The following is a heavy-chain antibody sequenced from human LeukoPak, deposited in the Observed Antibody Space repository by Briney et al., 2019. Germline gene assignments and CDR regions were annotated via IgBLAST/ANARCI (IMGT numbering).Heavy chain of an antibody. J-gene: IGHJ3*02. D-gene: IGHD4-17*01. CDR1: GFTFSSYS. CDR2: IKQDGSEK. CDR3: ARVGSHGDYEALWRAAFDI. V-gene: IGHV3-7*04. Sequence: PGGSLRLSCAASGFTFSSYSMSWVRQAPGKGLEWVANIKQDGSEKYYVDSVKGRFTISRDNAKNSLYLQMNSLRAEDTAVYYCARVGSHGDYEALWRAAFDIWGQGTMVTVSS.